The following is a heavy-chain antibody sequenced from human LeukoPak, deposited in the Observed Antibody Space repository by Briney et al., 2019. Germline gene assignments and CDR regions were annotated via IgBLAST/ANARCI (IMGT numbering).Heavy chain of an antibody. V-gene: IGHV3-30*02. CDR1: GFTFSSYG. Sequence: QAGGSLRLSCAASGFTFSSYGMHWVRQAPGKGLEWVTFIRYDGSNKYYADSVKGRFTISRDNSKNTLYLQMNSLRAEDTAVYYCARTPEYYDFWSGYYYYYYYMDVWGKGTTVTVSS. D-gene: IGHD3-3*01. CDR3: ARTPEYYDFWSGYYYYYYYMDV. J-gene: IGHJ6*03. CDR2: IRYDGSNK.